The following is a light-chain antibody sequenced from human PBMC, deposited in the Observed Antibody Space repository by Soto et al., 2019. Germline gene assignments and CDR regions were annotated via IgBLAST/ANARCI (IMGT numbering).Light chain of an antibody. V-gene: IGKV1-9*01. CDR1: QGISSTY. CDR3: QQLNSYPLP. Sequence: DIQLTQSPSFLSASVGDRVTITCRASQGISSTYLAWYQQTPGKAPKILIYAASTLQSGVPSRFSGRGSGTDFTLTISSLQPEDFATYYCQQLNSYPLPFGGGTTVDIX. J-gene: IGKJ4*01. CDR2: AAS.